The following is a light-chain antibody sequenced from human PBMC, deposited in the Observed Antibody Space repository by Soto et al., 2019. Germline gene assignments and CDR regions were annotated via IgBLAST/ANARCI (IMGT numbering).Light chain of an antibody. J-gene: IGLJ1*01. Sequence: QLVLTQPPSVSGAPGQRVTISCTGSSSNIGAGYDVHWYQQLPGTAPKLLIYGNSNRPSGVPDRFSGSKSGTSASLAITGLQAEDDADYYCQSYDSSFYVFGTGTKLTVL. CDR3: QSYDSSFYV. V-gene: IGLV1-40*01. CDR1: SSNIGAGYD. CDR2: GNS.